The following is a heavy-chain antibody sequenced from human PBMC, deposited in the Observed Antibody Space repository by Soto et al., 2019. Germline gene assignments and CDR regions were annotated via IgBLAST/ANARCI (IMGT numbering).Heavy chain of an antibody. CDR2: ISGSGGST. CDR3: AKTSVYHSWHFDL. J-gene: IGHJ2*01. D-gene: IGHD3-16*02. V-gene: IGHV3-23*01. Sequence: EVQLLESGGGLVQPGGSLRLSCAASGFTFSSYAMSWVRQAPGKGLEWVSAISGSGGSTYYADSVKGRFTISRDNSKNTLYLQMNSLKAEDPAVYYCAKTSVYHSWHFDLWGRGTLVTVYS. CDR1: GFTFSSYA.